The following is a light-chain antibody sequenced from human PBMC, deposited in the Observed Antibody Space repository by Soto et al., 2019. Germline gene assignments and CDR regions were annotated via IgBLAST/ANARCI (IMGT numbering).Light chain of an antibody. CDR1: QGIRNE. V-gene: IGKV1-6*01. J-gene: IGKJ1*01. CDR3: HQYYAYPGT. CDR2: LAS. Sequence: FQMTRSPSSLSASVVDGVTITCWDSQGIRNELAWYQQKPGKAPKVLIYLASSLQSGVPSRFSGSGSGTDFTLTISSLQPEDFATYYCHQYYAYPGTFGQGTKVDI.